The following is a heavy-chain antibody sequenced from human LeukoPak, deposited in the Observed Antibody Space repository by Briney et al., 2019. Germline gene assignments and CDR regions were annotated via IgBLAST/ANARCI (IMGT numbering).Heavy chain of an antibody. D-gene: IGHD2-15*01. Sequence: ASVKVSCKASGGTFSSYAISWVRQAPGQGLEWMGWINPNSGGTNSAQKFQGRVTMTRDTSISTAYMELSRLRSDDTAVYYCASRDSPEYFQHWGQGTLVTVSS. CDR2: INPNSGGT. V-gene: IGHV1-2*02. CDR1: GGTFSSYA. J-gene: IGHJ1*01. CDR3: ASRDSPEYFQH.